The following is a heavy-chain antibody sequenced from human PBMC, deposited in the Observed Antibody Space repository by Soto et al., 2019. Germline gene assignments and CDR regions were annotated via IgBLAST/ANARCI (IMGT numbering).Heavy chain of an antibody. J-gene: IGHJ6*02. CDR1: GGSISSSNW. V-gene: IGHV4-4*02. CDR2: IYHSGST. CDR3: ARGGSGQWLPPSIYYYGMDV. D-gene: IGHD6-19*01. Sequence: QVQLQESGPGLVKPSGTLSLTCAVSGGSISSSNWWSWVRQPPGKGLEWIGEIYHSGSTNYNPSLKRRVPLSVDKSKNQFSLKLSSVPAADTAVYYCARGGSGQWLPPSIYYYGMDVWGQGTTVTVSS.